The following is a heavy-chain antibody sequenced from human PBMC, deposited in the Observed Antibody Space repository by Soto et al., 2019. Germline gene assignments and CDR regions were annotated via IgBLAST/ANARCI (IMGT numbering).Heavy chain of an antibody. D-gene: IGHD1-26*01. J-gene: IGHJ4*02. CDR2: IKSKTDGGTT. CDR3: TTGRDDLLY. Sequence: EVQLVESGGGLVKPGGSLRLSCAVSGFTFDKVWMNWVRQAPGKGLEWVGRIKSKTDGGTTDYAAPVKGRFTISRDDSKNMLYLQMNSLKTEDTGMYFCTTGRDDLLYWCQGTLVIVYS. CDR1: GFTFDKVW. V-gene: IGHV3-15*07.